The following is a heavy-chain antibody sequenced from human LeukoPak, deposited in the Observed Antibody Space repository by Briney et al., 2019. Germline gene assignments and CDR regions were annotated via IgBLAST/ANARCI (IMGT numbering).Heavy chain of an antibody. J-gene: IGHJ4*02. CDR2: IIPIFGTA. D-gene: IGHD1/OR15-1a*01. CDR1: GGTFSSYA. CDR3: ARDTPAGTVAFDY. V-gene: IGHV1-69*05. Sequence: SVKVSCKASGGTFSSYAISWVRQAPGQGLEWMGRIIPIFGTANYAQKFQGRVTITTDESTSTAYMELSSLRSEDTAVYYCARDTPAGTVAFDYWGQGTLVTVSS.